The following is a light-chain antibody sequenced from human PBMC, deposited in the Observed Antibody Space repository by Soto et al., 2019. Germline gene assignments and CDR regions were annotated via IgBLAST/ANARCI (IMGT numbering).Light chain of an antibody. CDR3: QQYGSSLPWT. CDR2: GAS. J-gene: IGKJ1*01. Sequence: EIVLTQSPGTLSLSPGERATLSCRATQSVSSSCLAWYQQKPGQGPRLLIYGASSRATGIPDRFSGSGSGTDFTLTISRLEPEDFAVYYCQQYGSSLPWTFGQGTKVEIK. CDR1: QSVSSSC. V-gene: IGKV3-20*01.